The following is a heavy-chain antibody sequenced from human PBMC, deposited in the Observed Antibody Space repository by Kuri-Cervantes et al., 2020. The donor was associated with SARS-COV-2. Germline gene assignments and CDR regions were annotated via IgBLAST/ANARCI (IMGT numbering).Heavy chain of an antibody. J-gene: IGHJ3*02. CDR1: GYTFTGYY. D-gene: IGHD3-22*01. V-gene: IGHV1-2*04. Sequence: ASVKVSCKASGYTFTGYYMHWVRQAPGQGLEWMGWINPNSGGTNYAQKFQGWVTMTRDTSISTVYMELSRLRSDDTAVYYGARSTPFRLLVVISQGGAFDIWGQGTMVTVSS. CDR3: ARSTPFRLLVVISQGGAFDI. CDR2: INPNSGGT.